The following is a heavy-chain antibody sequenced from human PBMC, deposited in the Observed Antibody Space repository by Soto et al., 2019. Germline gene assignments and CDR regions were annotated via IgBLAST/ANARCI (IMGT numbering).Heavy chain of an antibody. CDR2: INPTGGYA. V-gene: IGHV1-46*01. J-gene: IGHJ5*02. CDR1: GYTFTSHY. CDR3: AREVAVVGANQWLDP. D-gene: IGHD2-15*01. Sequence: QVQLVQSGAEVKKPGASVKVSCKASGYTFTSHYIQWVRQAPGQGLEWMGIINPTGGYATYAEKFQGRVNMTRDTSTSTVYLEMTNLQSEDTAVYYCAREVAVVGANQWLDPWGQGTQVTVSS.